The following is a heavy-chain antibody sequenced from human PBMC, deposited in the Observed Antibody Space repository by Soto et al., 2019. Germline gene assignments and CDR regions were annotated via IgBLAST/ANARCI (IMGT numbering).Heavy chain of an antibody. Sequence: QITLKESGPTLVKPTQTVTVTCTFSGLSLSTSGVGVGWIRQPPGKALEWLALIYWNDDKRYSPSLKSRLTITKDTSKNQVVLTMTNMDPVDTATYYCAHSSSLRYCSGGSCYGMDVWGQGTTVTVSS. V-gene: IGHV2-5*01. CDR2: IYWNDDK. CDR3: AHSSSLRYCSGGSCYGMDV. CDR1: GLSLSTSGVG. D-gene: IGHD2-15*01. J-gene: IGHJ6*02.